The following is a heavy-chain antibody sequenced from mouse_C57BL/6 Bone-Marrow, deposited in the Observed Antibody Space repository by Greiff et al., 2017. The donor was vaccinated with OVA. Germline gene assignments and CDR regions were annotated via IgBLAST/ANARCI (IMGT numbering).Heavy chain of an antibody. Sequence: EVKLVESEGGLVQPGSSMKLSCTASGFTFSDYYMAWVRQVPEKCLEWVANINYDGSSTYYLDSLKSRFIISRDNAKNILYLQMSSLKSEDTATYYCARGQAWFAYWGQGTLVTVSA. CDR2: INYDGSST. V-gene: IGHV5-16*01. J-gene: IGHJ3*01. CDR1: GFTFSDYY. CDR3: ARGQAWFAY.